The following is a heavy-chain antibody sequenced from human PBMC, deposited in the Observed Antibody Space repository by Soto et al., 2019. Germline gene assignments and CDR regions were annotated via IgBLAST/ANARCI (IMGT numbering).Heavy chain of an antibody. CDR2: FDPEDGET. Sequence: GXSVKVSCKVSGYTLTELSMHWVRQAPGKGLEWMGGFDPEDGETIYAQKFQGRVTMTEDTSTDTAYMELSSLRSEDTAVYYCATDKPTHDYGDYDWFDPWGQGTLVTVSS. D-gene: IGHD4-17*01. CDR3: ATDKPTHDYGDYDWFDP. J-gene: IGHJ5*02. CDR1: GYTLTELS. V-gene: IGHV1-24*01.